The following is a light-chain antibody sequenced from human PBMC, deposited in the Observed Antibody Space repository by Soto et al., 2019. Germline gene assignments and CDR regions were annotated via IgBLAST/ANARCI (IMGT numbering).Light chain of an antibody. CDR1: QSISSNY. V-gene: IGKV3-20*01. CDR3: QQYDRSPQT. J-gene: IGKJ2*01. Sequence: EIVLTQSPGTLSMSPGERATLSCRASQSISSNYVAWYQQKPGQAPKILIYGASTRATGIPDTFSGSGSGTDFTLTISRLEPEDFAVYYCQQYDRSPQTFGQGTKLDIK. CDR2: GAS.